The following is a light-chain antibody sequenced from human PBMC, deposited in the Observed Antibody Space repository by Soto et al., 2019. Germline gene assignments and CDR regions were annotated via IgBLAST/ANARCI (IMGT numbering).Light chain of an antibody. CDR3: SSYTSSSTPWV. CDR2: EVK. J-gene: IGLJ3*02. CDR1: SSDVGNYNR. Sequence: QSALTQPASVSGSPGQSITISCSGGSSDVGNYNRVSWYRQHPGKAPQLIVYEVKNRPSGVSNRFSGSKSGNTASLTISGLQAEDEADYYCSSYTSSSTPWVFGGGTQLTVL. V-gene: IGLV2-14*02.